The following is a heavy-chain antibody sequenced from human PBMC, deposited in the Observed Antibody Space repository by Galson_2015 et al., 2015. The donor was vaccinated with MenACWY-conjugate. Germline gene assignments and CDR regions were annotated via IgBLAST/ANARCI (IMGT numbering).Heavy chain of an antibody. CDR3: ATSWGGDSRYFDL. CDR2: IGSSSSMI. V-gene: IGHV3-48*03. CDR1: GFTFSSYE. Sequence: SLRLSCAASGFTFSSYEMNWVRQAPGKGLGWVSYIGSSSSMIYYADSVKGRFTVSRDNAKNSLYLQMNSLRAEDTAVYFCATSWGGDSRYFDLWGRGTLVTVSS. D-gene: IGHD2-21*01. J-gene: IGHJ2*01.